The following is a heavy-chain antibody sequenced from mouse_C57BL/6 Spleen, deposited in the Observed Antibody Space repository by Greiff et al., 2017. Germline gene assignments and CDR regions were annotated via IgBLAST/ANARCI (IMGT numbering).Heavy chain of an antibody. CDR3: ARWGNYPSYWYFDF. Sequence: QVQLQQPGAELVKPGASVKMSCKASGYTFTSYWITWVKQRPGQGLEWIGDIYPGSGSTNYNEKFKSKATLTVDTSSSTAYMQLSSLTSEDSAVYYCARWGNYPSYWYFDFWGTGTTVTVSS. D-gene: IGHD2-1*01. CDR1: GYTFTSYW. V-gene: IGHV1-55*01. J-gene: IGHJ1*03. CDR2: IYPGSGST.